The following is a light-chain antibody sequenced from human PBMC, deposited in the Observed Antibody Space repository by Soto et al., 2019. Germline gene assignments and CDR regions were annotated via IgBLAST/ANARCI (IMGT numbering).Light chain of an antibody. CDR3: EAWDSSLSAGV. V-gene: IGLV1-51*01. J-gene: IGLJ3*02. Sequence: QSVLTQLPSVSAAPGQKVTVSCSGSRSNIGNNYVSWYQHLPGTAPKLLIYDNDKRPSGIPDRFSASKSGTSATLGITGLQTGDEADYYCEAWDSSLSAGVFGGGTKLTVL. CDR2: DND. CDR1: RSNIGNNY.